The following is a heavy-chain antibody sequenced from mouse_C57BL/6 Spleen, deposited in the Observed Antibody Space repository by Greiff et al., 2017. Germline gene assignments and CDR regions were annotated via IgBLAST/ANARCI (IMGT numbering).Heavy chain of an antibody. V-gene: IGHV1-39*01. CDR2: INPNYGTT. CDR3: ASPYYYGSDGYFDV. Sequence: EVQVVESGPELVKPGASVKISCKASGYSFTDYNMHWVKQSNGKSLEWIGVINPNYGTTSYNQTFKGKATLTVDQSSSTAYMQLNSLTSEDSAVYYCASPYYYGSDGYFDVWGTGTTVTVSS. D-gene: IGHD1-1*01. CDR1: GYSFTDYN. J-gene: IGHJ1*03.